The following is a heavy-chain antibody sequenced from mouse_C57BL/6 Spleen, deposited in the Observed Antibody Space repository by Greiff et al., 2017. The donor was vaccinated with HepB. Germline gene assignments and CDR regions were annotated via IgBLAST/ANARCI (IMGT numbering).Heavy chain of an antibody. D-gene: IGHD1-1*01. Sequence: EVKLVESGGGLVQSGRSLRLSCATSGFTFSDFYMEWVRQAPGKGLEWIAASRNKANDYTTEYSASVKGRFIVSRDTSQSILYLQMNALRAEDTAIYYCARNYYGNSHWYFDVWGTGTTVTVSS. CDR1: GFTFSDFY. CDR2: SRNKANDYTT. V-gene: IGHV7-1*01. CDR3: ARNYYGNSHWYFDV. J-gene: IGHJ1*03.